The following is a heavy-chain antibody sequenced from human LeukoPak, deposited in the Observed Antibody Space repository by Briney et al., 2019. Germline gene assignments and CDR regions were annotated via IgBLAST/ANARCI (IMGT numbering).Heavy chain of an antibody. V-gene: IGHV4-30-2*01. CDR1: GGSISSGSYY. D-gene: IGHD6-19*01. CDR3: ASGKSSGWYPR. CDR2: IYHSGST. J-gene: IGHJ4*02. Sequence: SSETLSLTCTVSGGSISSGSYYWSWIRQPPGKGLEWIGYIYHSGSTYYNPSLKSRVTISVDRSKNQFSLKLSSVTAADTAVYYCASGKSSGWYPRWGQGTLVTVSS.